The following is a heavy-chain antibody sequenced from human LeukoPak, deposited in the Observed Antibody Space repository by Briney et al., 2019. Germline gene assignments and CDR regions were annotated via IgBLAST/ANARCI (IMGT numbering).Heavy chain of an antibody. CDR3: ARVMGYCSSTSCRNYYYYYMDV. CDR2: INPNSGGT. D-gene: IGHD2-2*01. J-gene: IGHJ6*03. Sequence: ASVKVSCKASGYTFTGYYMHWVRQAPGQGLEWMGWINPNSGGTNYAQKFQGRVTMTRDTSISTAYMELSRLRSDDTAVYYCARVMGYCSSTSCRNYYYYYMDVWGKGTTVTVSS. CDR1: GYTFTGYY. V-gene: IGHV1-2*02.